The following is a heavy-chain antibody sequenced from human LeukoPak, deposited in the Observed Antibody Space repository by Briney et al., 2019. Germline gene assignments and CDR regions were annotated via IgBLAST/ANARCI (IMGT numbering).Heavy chain of an antibody. CDR3: ARGQRRHIDMAPSFDY. CDR1: GFTFSNNA. J-gene: IGHJ4*02. Sequence: GRSLRLSCAASGFTFSNNAMHWVRQAPGRGLECVAEISYDGSNKYYADSVKGRFTISRDNSKNTLYLQLNSLRGEDTAVYYCARGQRRHIDMAPSFDYWGQGTLVTVSS. CDR2: ISYDGSNK. V-gene: IGHV3-30*04. D-gene: IGHD5-24*01.